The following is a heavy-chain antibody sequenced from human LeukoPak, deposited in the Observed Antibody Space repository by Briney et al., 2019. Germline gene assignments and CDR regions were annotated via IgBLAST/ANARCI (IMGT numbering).Heavy chain of an antibody. CDR1: GFIFSNYA. J-gene: IGHJ4*02. CDR2: FSGSGGST. CDR3: ARSGLSRFGF. D-gene: IGHD2/OR15-2a*01. Sequence: GGSLILSCAASGFIFSNYAMSWVRQAPGKGLQWVSAFSGSGGSTYYADSVKGRFTISRDNSRNTLYLQMNSLRAEDTAVYYCARSGLSRFGFWGQGTLVTVSS. V-gene: IGHV3-23*01.